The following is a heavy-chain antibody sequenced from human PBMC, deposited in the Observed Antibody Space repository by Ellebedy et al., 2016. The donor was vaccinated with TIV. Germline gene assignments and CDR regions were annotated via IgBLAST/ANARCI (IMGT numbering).Heavy chain of an antibody. D-gene: IGHD5-24*01. CDR2: IYFSGDS. J-gene: IGHJ4*02. V-gene: IGHV4-61*08. Sequence: MPSETLSLTCTVSGGSVSSLGYYWNWIRQPPGKGLEWIGYIYFSGDSNFNASLKGRATLSVDTSKNQFSLKLRSVTAADTAIYYCARMADPRKVDSWGQGTLISVSS. CDR1: GGSVSSLGYY. CDR3: ARMADPRKVDS.